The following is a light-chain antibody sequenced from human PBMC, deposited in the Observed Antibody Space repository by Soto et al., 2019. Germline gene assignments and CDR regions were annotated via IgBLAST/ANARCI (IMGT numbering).Light chain of an antibody. CDR3: AAWDDSLTNVV. CDR2: SNN. Sequence: QAVVTQPPSASGTPGQRVTISCSGSSSNIGSNTVNWYQQLPGTAPKLLIYSNNQRPSGVPDRFSGSKSGTSASLAISGLQSEDEADYYCAAWDDSLTNVVFGGGTKVTVL. CDR1: SSNIGSNT. V-gene: IGLV1-44*01. J-gene: IGLJ2*01.